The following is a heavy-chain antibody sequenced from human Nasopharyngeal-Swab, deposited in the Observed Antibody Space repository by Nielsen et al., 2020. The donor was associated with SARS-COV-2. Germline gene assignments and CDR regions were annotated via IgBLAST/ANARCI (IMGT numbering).Heavy chain of an antibody. D-gene: IGHD1-7*01. CDR3: ARARSGTLDF. J-gene: IGHJ4*02. V-gene: IGHV3-20*03. CDR2: INWNGGMT. Sequence: WIRQPPGQGLEWVSGINWNGGMTAYADSVKGRFTISRDNAKNSLYLQMNTLTADDTALYYCARARSGTLDFWGQGTLVTVSS.